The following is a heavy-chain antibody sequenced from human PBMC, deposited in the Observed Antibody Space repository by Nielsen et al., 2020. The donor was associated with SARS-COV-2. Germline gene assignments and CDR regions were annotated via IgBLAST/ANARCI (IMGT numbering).Heavy chain of an antibody. CDR2: INSDGSST. V-gene: IGHV3-74*01. CDR1: GFTFSTYW. CDR3: ARGGSGGYFSVY. D-gene: IGHD1-26*01. J-gene: IGHJ4*02. Sequence: GESLKISCAASGFTFSTYWMHWVRQAPGKGLVWVSRINSDGSSTSYADSVKGRFTIPRDNAKNTLYLQMNSLRAEDTAVYYCARGGSGGYFSVYWGQGTLVTVSS.